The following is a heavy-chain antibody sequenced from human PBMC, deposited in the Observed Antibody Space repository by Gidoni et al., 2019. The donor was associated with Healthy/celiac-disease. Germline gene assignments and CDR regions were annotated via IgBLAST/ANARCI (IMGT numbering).Heavy chain of an antibody. J-gene: IGHJ4*02. V-gene: IGHV3-33*01. Sequence: LEWVAVIWYDGSNKYYADSVKGRFTISRDNSKNTLYLQMNSLRAEDTAVYYCARGQERFLGWPFDYWGQGTLVTVSS. D-gene: IGHD3-3*01. CDR3: ARGQERFLGWPFDY. CDR2: IWYDGSNK.